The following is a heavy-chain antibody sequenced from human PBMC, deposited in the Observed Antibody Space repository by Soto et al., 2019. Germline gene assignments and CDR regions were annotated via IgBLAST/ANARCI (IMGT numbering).Heavy chain of an antibody. CDR2: INAGNGNT. D-gene: IGHD2-15*01. CDR3: ARVLWDIVVVVAATQRWFDP. CDR1: GYTFTSYA. J-gene: IGHJ5*02. V-gene: IGHV1-3*01. Sequence: ASVKVSCKASGYTFTSYAMHWVRQAPGQRLEWMGWINAGNGNTKYSQKFQGRVTITRDTSASTAYMELSSLRSEDTAVYYCARVLWDIVVVVAATQRWFDPWGQGTLVTVSS.